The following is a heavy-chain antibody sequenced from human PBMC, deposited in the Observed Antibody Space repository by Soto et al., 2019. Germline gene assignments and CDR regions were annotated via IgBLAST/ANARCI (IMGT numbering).Heavy chain of an antibody. D-gene: IGHD6-19*01. J-gene: IGHJ5*02. V-gene: IGHV4-39*01. CDR1: GGSINSSSYF. CDR3: ARHYSSGSRNWFDP. CDR2: IYYSGST. Sequence: RSLTFSVSGGSINSSSYFWGWVRQPPGKGLEWIGSIYYSGSTYYNPSLRSRVTISVDTSKNQFSLKLSSVTAADTAVFYCARHYSSGSRNWFDPQGQGTPFTVSS.